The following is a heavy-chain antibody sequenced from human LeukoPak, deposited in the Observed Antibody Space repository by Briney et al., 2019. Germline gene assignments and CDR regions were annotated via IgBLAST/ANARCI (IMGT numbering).Heavy chain of an antibody. CDR1: GYTFTGYY. J-gene: IGHJ6*02. V-gene: IGHV1-2*02. CDR3: ARDLGPPTMIVPGHGMDV. D-gene: IGHD3-22*01. CDR2: INPNSGGT. Sequence: ASVKVSCKASGYTFTGYYMHWVRQAPGQGLEWMGWINPNSGGTNYAQKLQGRVTMTTDTSTSTAYMELRSLRSDDTAVYYCARDLGPPTMIVPGHGMDVWGQGTTVTVSS.